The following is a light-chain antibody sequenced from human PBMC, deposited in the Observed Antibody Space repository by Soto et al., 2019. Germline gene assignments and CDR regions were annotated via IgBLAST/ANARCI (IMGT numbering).Light chain of an antibody. J-gene: IGLJ1*01. V-gene: IGLV3-1*01. Sequence: SYELTQPPSVSVSPGQTASITCSGDKLGDKYACWYQQKPGQSPVLVIYQDTKRASGIPERFSGSNSGNTATLTISGTQAMDEADYYCQAWDSSRYVFGAGTKVTVL. CDR3: QAWDSSRYV. CDR1: KLGDKY. CDR2: QDT.